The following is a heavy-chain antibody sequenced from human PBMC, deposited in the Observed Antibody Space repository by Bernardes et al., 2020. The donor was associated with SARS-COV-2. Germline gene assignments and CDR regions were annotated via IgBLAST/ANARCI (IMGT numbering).Heavy chain of an antibody. J-gene: IGHJ4*02. V-gene: IGHV3-48*03. CDR3: ASVAPRGDNNFDS. CDR1: GFTFSSYE. CDR2: ISRGGETK. Sequence: GGSLRLSCAASGFTFSSYEMNWIRQAPGKGLQWLSYISRGGETKSYADSVKGRFTISRDNAKDSLYLPMNNLRVEDTGVSFCASVAPRGDNNFDSWGQGTRVTVSS. D-gene: IGHD3-16*01.